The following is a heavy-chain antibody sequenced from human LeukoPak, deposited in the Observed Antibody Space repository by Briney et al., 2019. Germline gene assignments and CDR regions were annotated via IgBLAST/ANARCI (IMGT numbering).Heavy chain of an antibody. D-gene: IGHD3-16*01. J-gene: IGHJ4*02. CDR3: VCLGLGGLSLD. V-gene: IGHV3-48*03. CDR2: ISSSGSTI. CDR1: GFTFSSYE. Sequence: GGSLRLSCAASGFTFSSYEMNWVRQAPGKGLEWVSYISSSGSTIYYADSVKGRFTISRDNAKNSLYLQMNSLRAEDTAVYYCVCLGLGGLSLDWGQGTLVTVSS.